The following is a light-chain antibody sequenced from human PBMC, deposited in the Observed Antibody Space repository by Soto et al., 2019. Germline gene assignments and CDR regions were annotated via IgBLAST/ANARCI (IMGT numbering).Light chain of an antibody. Sequence: ETVMTQSPATLSVSPGERATLSCWASQSVGSNLTWYQQKPGQAPRLLMYSASTRATGIPARFSGSGSGTEFTLTISSLQSEDFAVYYCQQYNDYPPWTFGQGTKVEIK. CDR3: QQYNDYPPWT. J-gene: IGKJ1*01. CDR1: QSVGSN. V-gene: IGKV3-15*01. CDR2: SAS.